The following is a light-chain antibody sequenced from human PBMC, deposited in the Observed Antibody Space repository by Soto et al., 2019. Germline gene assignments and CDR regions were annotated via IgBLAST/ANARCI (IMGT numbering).Light chain of an antibody. CDR3: QQYDKWPRT. CDR1: QSVSNNY. J-gene: IGKJ1*01. Sequence: EIVLTQSPGTLSLSPGERATLSCRASQSVSNNYLAWYQQKPGQAPRLLIYGASNRATGIPDRFSGSGSGTEFTLTISNLQSEDFAVYHCQQYDKWPRTFGQGTRWIS. V-gene: IGKV3-20*01. CDR2: GAS.